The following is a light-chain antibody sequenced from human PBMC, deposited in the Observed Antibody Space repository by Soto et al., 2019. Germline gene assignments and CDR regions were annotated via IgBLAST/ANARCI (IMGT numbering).Light chain of an antibody. V-gene: IGKV3-20*01. CDR3: QQYSTTYRT. CDR1: QSVSSNY. J-gene: IGKJ1*01. CDR2: GAS. Sequence: EIVLTQSPGTLSLSPGERATLSCRTSQSVSSNYLAWYQQKPGQAPRLLIYGASTRATDIPDRFTGSGSGTDFTLTITRLEPEDFAVYYCQQYSTTYRTFGQGTKVEIK.